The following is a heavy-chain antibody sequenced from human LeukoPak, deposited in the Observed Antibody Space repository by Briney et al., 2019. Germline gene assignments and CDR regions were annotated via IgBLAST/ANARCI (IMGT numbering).Heavy chain of an antibody. D-gene: IGHD1-7*01. Sequence: PGGSLRLSCAASGFTFSSYEMNWVRQAPGKGLEWVSYISTSGNTRYYADSVKGRFTISRDNDKNSLYLQMNSLRVEDTAVYYCARELSGTTSYYFDYWGQGTLVTISS. CDR3: ARELSGTTSYYFDY. V-gene: IGHV3-48*03. CDR2: ISTSGNTR. J-gene: IGHJ4*02. CDR1: GFTFSSYE.